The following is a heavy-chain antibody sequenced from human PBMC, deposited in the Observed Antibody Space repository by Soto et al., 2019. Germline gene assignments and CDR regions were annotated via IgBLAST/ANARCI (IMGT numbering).Heavy chain of an antibody. CDR3: ASATVTTRYCYYGMDV. CDR1: GGSISSSSYY. D-gene: IGHD4-17*01. J-gene: IGHJ6*02. V-gene: IGHV4-39*01. CDR2: IYYSGST. Sequence: QLQLQESGPGLVKPSETLSLTCTVSGGSISSSSYYWGWIRQPPGKGLEWIGSIYYSGSTYYNPSLKSRVTISLDTCKNQFSLKLSSVPAAETAVYYCASATVTTRYCYYGMDVWGQGTTVTVSS.